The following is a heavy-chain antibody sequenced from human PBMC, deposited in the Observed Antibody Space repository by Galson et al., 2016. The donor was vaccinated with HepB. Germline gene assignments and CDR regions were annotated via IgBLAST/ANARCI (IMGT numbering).Heavy chain of an antibody. D-gene: IGHD6-19*01. Sequence: SVKVSCKASGYNFSNYFMHWVRRAPGQRLEWMGMINPVGGGTTYAQSFQGRVTMTRDTSTKTVYLQLSSLTSEDTAVYYCARERRYLSAWKAFAPWGQGTLVTVSS. J-gene: IGHJ5*02. V-gene: IGHV1-46*01. CDR1: GYNFSNYF. CDR3: ARERRYLSAWKAFAP. CDR2: INPVGGGT.